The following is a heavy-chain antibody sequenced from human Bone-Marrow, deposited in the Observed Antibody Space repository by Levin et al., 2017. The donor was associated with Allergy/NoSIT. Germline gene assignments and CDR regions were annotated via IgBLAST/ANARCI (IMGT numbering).Heavy chain of an antibody. J-gene: IGHJ6*02. V-gene: IGHV1-69*13. D-gene: IGHD3-22*01. CDR1: GGTFSSYA. CDR2: IIPIFGTA. Sequence: GASVKVSCKASGGTFSSYAISWVRQAPGQGLEWMGGIIPIFGTANYAQKFQGRVTITADESTSTAYMELSSLRSEDTAVYYCATYYYDSSGYYYEKKRYYYYYGMDVWGQGTTVTVSS. CDR3: ATYYYDSSGYYYEKKRYYYYYGMDV.